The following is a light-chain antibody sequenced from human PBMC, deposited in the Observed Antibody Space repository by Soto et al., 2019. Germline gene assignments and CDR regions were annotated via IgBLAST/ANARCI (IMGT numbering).Light chain of an antibody. Sequence: QSALTQPPSASGSPGQSVTISCTGTSSDIGGYNYVSWYRQHPGKAPKLMIFEVSKRPSGVPDRFSGSKFGSTASLTVSGLQTEDEADYYCTAFAGRNNLLFGGGTKLTVL. CDR2: EVS. CDR1: SSDIGGYNY. CDR3: TAFAGRNNLL. V-gene: IGLV2-8*01. J-gene: IGLJ3*02.